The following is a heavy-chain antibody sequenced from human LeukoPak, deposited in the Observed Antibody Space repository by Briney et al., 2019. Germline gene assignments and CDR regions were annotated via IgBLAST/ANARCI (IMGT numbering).Heavy chain of an antibody. Sequence: SVKVSCKASGGTFSSYTISWVRQAPGQGLEWMGRIIPILGIANYAQKFQGRVTITADKSTSTAYMELSSLRSEGTAVYYCARELIVVVPAARDAFDIWGQGTMVTVSS. CDR2: IIPILGIA. D-gene: IGHD2-2*01. J-gene: IGHJ3*02. CDR1: GGTFSSYT. V-gene: IGHV1-69*04. CDR3: ARELIVVVPAARDAFDI.